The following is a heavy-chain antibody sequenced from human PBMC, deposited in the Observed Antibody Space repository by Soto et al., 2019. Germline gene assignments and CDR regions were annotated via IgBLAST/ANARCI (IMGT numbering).Heavy chain of an antibody. Sequence: GGSLRLSCAASGFTFSSRAMSWVRQAPGKGLEWVSSLSDGGGSTYYADSVKGRFTISRDNSKNTVFLQMNSLRAEDTALYYCAKDYPGRYCSGGSCFDYWGQGTLVTVSS. J-gene: IGHJ4*02. V-gene: IGHV3-23*01. CDR3: AKDYPGRYCSGGSCFDY. D-gene: IGHD2-15*01. CDR2: LSDGGGST. CDR1: GFTFSSRA.